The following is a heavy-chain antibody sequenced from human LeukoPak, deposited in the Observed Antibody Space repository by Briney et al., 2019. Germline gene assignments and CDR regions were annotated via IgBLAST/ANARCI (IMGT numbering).Heavy chain of an antibody. J-gene: IGHJ6*02. V-gene: IGHV3-64D*06. D-gene: IGHD2-15*01. CDR1: GFTFSSYA. CDR2: ISSNGGST. CDR3: ARGDCSGGSCYRDYYYGMDV. Sequence: GGSLRLSCSASGFTFSSYAMHWVRQAPGKGLEYVSAISSNGGSTYYADSVKGRFTISRDNSKNTLYLQMSSLRAEDTAVYYCARGDCSGGSCYRDYYYGMDVWGQGTTVTVSS.